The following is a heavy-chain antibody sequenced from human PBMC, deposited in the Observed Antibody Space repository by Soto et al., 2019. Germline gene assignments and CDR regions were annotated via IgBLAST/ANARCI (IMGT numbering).Heavy chain of an antibody. D-gene: IGHD3-3*01. J-gene: IGHJ4*02. CDR3: ARGCSSTSCYSYYDFWSGYPPTGGFDY. V-gene: IGHV1-18*01. Sequence: ASVKVSCKASGYTFTSYGISWVRQAPGQGLEWMGWISAYNGNTNYAQKLQGRVTMTTDTSTSTAYMELRSLRSDDTAVYYCARGCSSTSCYSYYDFWSGYPPTGGFDYWGQGTLVTVSS. CDR1: GYTFTSYG. CDR2: ISAYNGNT.